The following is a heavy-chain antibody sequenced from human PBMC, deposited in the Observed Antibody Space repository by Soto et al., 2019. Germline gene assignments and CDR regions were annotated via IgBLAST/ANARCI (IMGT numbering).Heavy chain of an antibody. CDR1: GGPISSYY. Sequence: SESLSLTCTASGGPISSYYWSWIRQPPGKGLEWIGYIYYSGSTNYNPSLKSRVTITVDTSKNQLSLKLSSVTAADTAVYYCARDHCSGGSCYAGAFDIWGQGTMVT. V-gene: IGHV4-59*01. CDR3: ARDHCSGGSCYAGAFDI. J-gene: IGHJ3*02. D-gene: IGHD2-15*01. CDR2: IYYSGST.